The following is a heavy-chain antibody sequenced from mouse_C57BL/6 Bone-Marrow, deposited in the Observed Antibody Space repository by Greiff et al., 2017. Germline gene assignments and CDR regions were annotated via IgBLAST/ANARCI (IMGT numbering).Heavy chain of an antibody. Sequence: QVQLQQSGAELARPGASVKLSCKASGYTFTSYGISWVKQRTGQGLEWIGEIYPRSGNTYYNEKFKGKATLTAAKSSSTAYMELRSLTSEDSAVYFCARCDYDGSSSAWFAYWGQGTLVTVSA. D-gene: IGHD1-1*01. CDR2: IYPRSGNT. CDR3: ARCDYDGSSSAWFAY. CDR1: GYTFTSYG. V-gene: IGHV1-81*01. J-gene: IGHJ3*01.